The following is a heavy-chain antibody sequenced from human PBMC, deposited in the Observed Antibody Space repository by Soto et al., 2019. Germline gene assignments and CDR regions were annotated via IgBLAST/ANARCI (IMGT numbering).Heavy chain of an antibody. D-gene: IGHD6-6*01. Sequence: SETLSLTCTVSGGSISSGGYYWSWIRQHPGKGLEWIGYIYYSGSTYYNPSLKSRVTISVDTSKNQFSLKLSSVTAADTAVYYCARDRAARPTSDYYGMDAWGQGTTVTVSS. CDR3: ARDRAARPTSDYYGMDA. V-gene: IGHV4-31*03. J-gene: IGHJ6*02. CDR2: IYYSGST. CDR1: GGSISSGGYY.